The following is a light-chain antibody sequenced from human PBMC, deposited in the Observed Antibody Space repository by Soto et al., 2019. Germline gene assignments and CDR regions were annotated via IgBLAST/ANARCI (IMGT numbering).Light chain of an antibody. J-gene: IGKJ5*01. Sequence: IQLTQSPSTLSASVGDRVALTCRASQTVSRWLAWYKQKPGKAPQLLSEKASTLESGVPSRVSGSGSGTDFTLTINSLQPEDYATYYCQQFHSFPITFGQGTRLEIK. CDR3: QQFHSFPIT. CDR2: KAS. CDR1: QTVSRW. V-gene: IGKV1-5*03.